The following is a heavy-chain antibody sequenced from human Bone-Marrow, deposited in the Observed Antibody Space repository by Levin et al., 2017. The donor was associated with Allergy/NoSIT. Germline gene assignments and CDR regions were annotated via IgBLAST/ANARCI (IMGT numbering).Heavy chain of an antibody. CDR3: AREDGGEFDY. D-gene: IGHD2-21*01. J-gene: IGHJ4*02. CDR1: GFTFSSYA. CDR2: ISYDGSNK. Sequence: GGSLRLSCAASGFTFSSYAMHWVRQAPGKGLEWVAVISYDGSNKYYADSVKGRFTISRDNSKNTLYLQMNSLRAEDTAVYYCAREDGGEFDYWGQGTLVTVSS. V-gene: IGHV3-30-3*01.